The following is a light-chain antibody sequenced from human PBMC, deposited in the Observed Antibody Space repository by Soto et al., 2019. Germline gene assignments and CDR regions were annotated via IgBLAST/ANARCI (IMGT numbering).Light chain of an antibody. J-gene: IGLJ1*01. CDR2: DVS. CDR3: SSYTDRNNLV. CDR1: SSDIGGYDS. V-gene: IGLV2-8*01. Sequence: SALTQSPSASGSPGQSVTISCTGTSSDIGGYDSVSWYQQHLGKAPKVMIYDVSKRPSGVPDRFSGSKSGNTASLTVSALQAEDEADYYCSSYTDRNNLVFGTGTKVTVL.